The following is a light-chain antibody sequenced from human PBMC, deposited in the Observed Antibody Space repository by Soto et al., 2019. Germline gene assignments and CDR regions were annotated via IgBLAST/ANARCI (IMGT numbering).Light chain of an antibody. CDR1: QSGSSN. Sequence: EIVMTQSPATLSVSQGERATLSCRASQSGSSNLAWYQQKPGQAPRLLIYGASTRATGSPARFSGSGSGTDFTLTISSLQSEDFAVYYCQQYNNWPPLTVGGGTKVEIK. J-gene: IGKJ4*01. CDR3: QQYNNWPPLT. CDR2: GAS. V-gene: IGKV3-15*01.